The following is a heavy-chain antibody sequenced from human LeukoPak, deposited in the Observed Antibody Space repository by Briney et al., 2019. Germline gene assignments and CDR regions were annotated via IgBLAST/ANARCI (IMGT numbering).Heavy chain of an antibody. D-gene: IGHD3-22*01. Sequence: GGSLRLSCAASGFTFSNYAMTWVRQAPGKGLEWVSSISESGGSTFYANSVKGRFTISRDNSKNTLYLQMSSLRVEDTALYYCAKDRLRGDNYWGQGTLVTVSS. CDR2: ISESGGST. CDR1: GFTFSNYA. CDR3: AKDRLRGDNY. V-gene: IGHV3-23*01. J-gene: IGHJ4*02.